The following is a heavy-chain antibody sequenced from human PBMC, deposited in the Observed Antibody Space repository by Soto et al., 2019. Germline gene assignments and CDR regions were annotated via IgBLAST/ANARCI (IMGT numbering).Heavy chain of an antibody. CDR2: IITSGGST. V-gene: IGHV3-23*01. J-gene: IGHJ4*02. CDR3: ARDGLGAYTYGSYYFDY. D-gene: IGHD5-18*01. CDR1: GFTFSNYA. Sequence: EVQLLESGGGLVQPGGSLRLSCAASGFTFSNYAMSWVRQAPGKGLGWVSTIITSGGSTYSADSVKGRFTISRDNSKNTLYLQMNSLRAEDTAVYYCARDGLGAYTYGSYYFDYWGQGTLVTVSS.